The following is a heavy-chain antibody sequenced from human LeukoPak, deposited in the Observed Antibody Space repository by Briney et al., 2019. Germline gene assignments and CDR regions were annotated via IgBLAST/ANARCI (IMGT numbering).Heavy chain of an antibody. V-gene: IGHV3-48*04. J-gene: IGHJ4*02. D-gene: IGHD1-1*01. CDR2: ISSSGSII. CDR3: ARGDSTGTNLDY. Sequence: GGSLRLSCAASGYTFNTYSMNWVRQAPGRGLEGVSFISSSGSIIHYADSVKGRFTISRDNAKNSVYLQMNSLRAGDTAVYYCARGDSTGTNLDYWAQGTLVTVSS. CDR1: GYTFNTYS.